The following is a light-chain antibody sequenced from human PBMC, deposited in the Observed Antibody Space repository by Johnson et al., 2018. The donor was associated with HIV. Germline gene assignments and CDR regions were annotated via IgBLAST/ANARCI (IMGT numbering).Light chain of an antibody. CDR1: SSNIGKNY. V-gene: IGLV1-51*01. J-gene: IGLJ1*01. Sequence: HSVLTQPPSVSAAPRQKVTISCSGSSSNIGKNYVSWYRHLPGTAPKLLIYDNDKRPSGIPDRFSGSKSGTSATLGITVLQTGDEADYYCGTWDSSLSALYVFGTGTKVTVL. CDR2: DND. CDR3: GTWDSSLSALYV.